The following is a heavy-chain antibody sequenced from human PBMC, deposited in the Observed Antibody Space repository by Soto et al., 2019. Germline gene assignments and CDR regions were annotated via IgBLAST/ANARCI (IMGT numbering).Heavy chain of an antibody. CDR3: TRRDCSGGDCYSDFDY. V-gene: IGHV3-73*01. Sequence: GGSLRLSCAASGFRFSGSDGHWVRQASGEGLEWVGRIKTKAENYATALAASVRGRFSLSRDDSRNTAYLEMNSLKTEDTAVYYCTRRDCSGGDCYSDFDYWGQGALVTVSS. CDR1: GFRFSGSD. J-gene: IGHJ4*02. D-gene: IGHD2-21*02. CDR2: IKTKAENYAT.